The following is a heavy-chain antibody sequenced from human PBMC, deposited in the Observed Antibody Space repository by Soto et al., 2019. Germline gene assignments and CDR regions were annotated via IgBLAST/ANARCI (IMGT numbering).Heavy chain of an antibody. Sequence: QVQLVQSGAEVKKPGASVKVSCKASGYTFTSYGISWVRQAPGQGLEWMGWISAYNGNTNCAEKLQGRATMTTHTSTSTAYMALRSLRSADTAVYYCARDRLLDQYGRFDPWGQGTLVTVSS. V-gene: IGHV1-18*01. CDR2: ISAYNGNT. J-gene: IGHJ5*02. CDR1: GYTFTSYG. D-gene: IGHD3-3*01. CDR3: ARDRLLDQYGRFDP.